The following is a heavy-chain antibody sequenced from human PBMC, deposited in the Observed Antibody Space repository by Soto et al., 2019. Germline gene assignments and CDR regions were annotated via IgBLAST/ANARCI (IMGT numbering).Heavy chain of an antibody. J-gene: IGHJ4*02. V-gene: IGHV1-58*01. Sequence: ASVKVSCKASGFTFTSSAVQWVRQARGQRLEWIGWIDVGSGNTNYSQKFQEGVTITRDTSASTAYMELSSLRSEDTAVYYCARDLAVAELGPGDYWGQGTLVTVSS. CDR2: IDVGSGNT. CDR3: ARDLAVAELGPGDY. D-gene: IGHD6-19*01. CDR1: GFTFTSSA.